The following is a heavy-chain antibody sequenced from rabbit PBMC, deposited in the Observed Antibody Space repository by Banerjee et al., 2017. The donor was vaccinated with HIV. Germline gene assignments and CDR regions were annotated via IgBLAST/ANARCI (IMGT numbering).Heavy chain of an antibody. J-gene: IGHJ6*01. CDR3: ARDYVGSSL. CDR2: IYAGSSGST. CDR1: GFSFSSSYW. Sequence: QSLEESGGDLVKPGASLTLTCTASGFSFSSSYWICWVRQAPGKGLEWIACIYAGSSGSTYYASWAKGRFTISKPSSTTVTLQMASLTAADTAPYFCARDYVGSSLWGPGTLVTVS. V-gene: IGHV1S40*01. D-gene: IGHD8-1*01.